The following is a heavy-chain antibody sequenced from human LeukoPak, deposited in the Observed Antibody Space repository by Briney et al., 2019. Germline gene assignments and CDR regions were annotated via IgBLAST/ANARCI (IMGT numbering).Heavy chain of an antibody. CDR3: ARDPEVTVVRGVIDDYYYGMDV. V-gene: IGHV3-21*01. CDR1: GFTFSSYS. CDR2: ISSSSSYI. J-gene: IGHJ6*02. D-gene: IGHD3-10*01. Sequence: GGSLRLSCAASGFTFSSYSMNWVRQAPGKGLEWVSSISSSSSYIYYADSVKGRFTISRDNAKNSLYLQMNSLRAEDTAVYYCARDPEVTVVRGVIDDYYYGMDVWGQGTTVTVSS.